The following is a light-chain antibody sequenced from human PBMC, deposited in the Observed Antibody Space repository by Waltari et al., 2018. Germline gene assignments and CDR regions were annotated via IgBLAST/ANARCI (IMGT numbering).Light chain of an antibody. J-gene: IGLJ3*02. CDR1: SSDIGAYKH. V-gene: IGLV2-14*01. CDR2: EFS. Sequence: QSALTQPASVSGSPGQSITISCSGTSSDIGAYKHVSWYQQHPGKDPKLLIYEFSNRPAGFSNRFSGSNSGNTASLTISGLQADDESHYYCTSFTSSATWVFGGGTKVTVL. CDR3: TSFTSSATWV.